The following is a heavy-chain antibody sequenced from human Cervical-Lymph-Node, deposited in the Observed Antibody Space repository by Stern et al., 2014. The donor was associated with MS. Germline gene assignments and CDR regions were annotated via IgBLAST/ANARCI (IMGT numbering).Heavy chain of an antibody. D-gene: IGHD1-7*01. J-gene: IGHJ5*02. V-gene: IGHV1-18*01. CDR3: ARDLRVLGTTGWFDP. Sequence: VQLVQSGPEVKNPGASVKVSCKASGYTFTTFGVHWVRQAPGQGLEWMGWISTYNGKTNYAQKFQGRVIMSTDPSTTTAYMELRSLRSDDTAIYYCARDLRVLGTTGWFDPWGQGTLVTGSS. CDR1: GYTFTTFG. CDR2: ISTYNGKT.